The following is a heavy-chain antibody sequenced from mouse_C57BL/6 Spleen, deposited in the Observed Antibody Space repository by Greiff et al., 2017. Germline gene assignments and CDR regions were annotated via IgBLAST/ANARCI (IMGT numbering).Heavy chain of an antibody. CDR2: IYPRDGST. CDR1: GYTFTSYD. D-gene: IGHD1-1*01. Sequence: QVHVKQSGPELVKPGASVKLSCTASGYTFTSYDINWVKQRPGQGLEWIGWIYPRDGSTKYNEKFKGKATLTVDTSSSTAYMELHSLTSEDSAVYFCARSGYYYGSSYKRAMDYWGQGTSVTVSS. CDR3: ARSGYYYGSSYKRAMDY. J-gene: IGHJ4*01. V-gene: IGHV1-85*01.